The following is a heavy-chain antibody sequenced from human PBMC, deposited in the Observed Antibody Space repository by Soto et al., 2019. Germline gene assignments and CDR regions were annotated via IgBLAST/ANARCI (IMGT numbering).Heavy chain of an antibody. CDR2: IGYDGRTQ. J-gene: IGHJ6*02. Sequence: QVQLVESGGGVVQPGRSLSLSCAASGFIFSNYGMHWVRQAPGKGLEWVAVIGYDGRTQYYVDSVKGRFTISRDNSKNTLYLKMRSLRADDTGVYYCARDELLVVGRGAKLDQDYVGMDVWGHAATVTVSS. D-gene: IGHD2-15*01. CDR3: ARDELLVVGRGAKLDQDYVGMDV. CDR1: GFIFSNYG. V-gene: IGHV3-33*01.